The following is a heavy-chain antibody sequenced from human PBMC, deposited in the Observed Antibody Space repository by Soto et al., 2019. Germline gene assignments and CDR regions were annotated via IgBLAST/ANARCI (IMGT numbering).Heavy chain of an antibody. D-gene: IGHD3-9*01. J-gene: IGHJ4*02. CDR2: INHSGST. CDR3: ARGRSLRYFDWFQGPYFDY. V-gene: IGHV4-34*01. CDR1: GGSFSGYY. Sequence: SETLSLTCTVYGGSFSGYYWSWIRQPPGKGLEWIGEINHSGSTNYNPSLKSRVTKSVDTSKNQFSLKLSSVTAADTAVYYCARGRSLRYFDWFQGPYFDYWGQGTLVTVSS.